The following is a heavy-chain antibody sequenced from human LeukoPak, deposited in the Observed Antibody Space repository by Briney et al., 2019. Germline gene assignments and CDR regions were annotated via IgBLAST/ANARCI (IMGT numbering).Heavy chain of an antibody. V-gene: IGHV3-48*03. J-gene: IGHJ6*03. CDR2: ISSSGSTI. CDR3: ARAVLLWGYYYYMDV. Sequence: GGSLRLSCAASGFTFSSYEMNWVRQAPGKGLEWVSYISSSGSTIYYADSVKGRFTISRDNAKNSLYLQMNSLRAEDTAVYYCARAVLLWGYYYYMDVWGKGTTVTVSS. CDR1: GFTFSSYE. D-gene: IGHD2-2*01.